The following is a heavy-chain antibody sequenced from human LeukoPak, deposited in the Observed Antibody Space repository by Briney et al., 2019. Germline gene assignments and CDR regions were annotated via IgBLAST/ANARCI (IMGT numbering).Heavy chain of an antibody. J-gene: IGHJ4*02. V-gene: IGHV3-23*01. Sequence: GGSPRLSCAASGFTFKNYAMSWVRQAPGKGLEWVSTISDSGGGTYYADSVKGRFTISRDNPKNTLHLQMNSLRAEDTAVYYCANQPTGSGWYGFAYWGQGTLVTVSS. CDR1: GFTFKNYA. CDR3: ANQPTGSGWYGFAY. D-gene: IGHD6-19*01. CDR2: ISDSGGGT.